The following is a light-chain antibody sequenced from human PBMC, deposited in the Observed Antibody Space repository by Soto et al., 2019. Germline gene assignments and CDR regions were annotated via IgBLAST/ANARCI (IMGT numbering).Light chain of an antibody. J-gene: IGKJ1*01. V-gene: IGKV4-1*01. CDR1: QSVLYSSNNNNY. CDR2: WAS. CDR3: HQYINAPWT. Sequence: DFVMTQSPDSLAVSLGERATINCKSSQSVLYSSNNNNYLSWYQQKPGQPPKLLIYWASTRESGVPDRFSGGGSGTDFTLTSSSLQAEDVAVYYCHQYINAPWTFGQGTKVEIK.